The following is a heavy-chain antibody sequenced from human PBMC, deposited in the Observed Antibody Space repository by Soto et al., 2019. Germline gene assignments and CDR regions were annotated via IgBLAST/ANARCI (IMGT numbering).Heavy chain of an antibody. CDR3: VKDGGYCDSSNCYSPRNHYLDS. CDR2: IKFDGSEK. D-gene: IGHD2-2*01. CDR1: GFIFSDYW. V-gene: IGHV3-7*03. J-gene: IGHJ4*02. Sequence: GGSLRLSCAASGFIFSDYWMSWVRQAPGKGPEWVANIKFDGSEKQYVDSVRGRFTISRDNSRNSLFLQMKSLRAGDTAVYYCVKDGGYCDSSNCYSPRNHYLDSWGQGPLVTVSS.